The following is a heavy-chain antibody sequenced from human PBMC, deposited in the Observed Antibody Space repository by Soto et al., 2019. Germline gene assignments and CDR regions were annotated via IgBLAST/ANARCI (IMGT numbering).Heavy chain of an antibody. CDR2: ISGSGGST. CDR3: AKLFDWLLEEIDY. D-gene: IGHD3-9*01. Sequence: EVQLLESGGGLVQPGGSLRLSCAASGFTFSSYAMSWVRQAPGKGLEWVSAISGSGGSTYYADSVKGRFTISRDNCKNTMYLQMKSLRAEDTAVYYCAKLFDWLLEEIDYWGQGTLVTVSS. J-gene: IGHJ4*02. CDR1: GFTFSSYA. V-gene: IGHV3-23*01.